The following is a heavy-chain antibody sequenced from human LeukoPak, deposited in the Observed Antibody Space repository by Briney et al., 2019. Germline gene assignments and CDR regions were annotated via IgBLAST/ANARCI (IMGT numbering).Heavy chain of an antibody. CDR2: IYPGGSET. D-gene: IGHD5-24*01. CDR3: ARASRDGYNQNFEY. Sequence: GESLKISCKGLGYSFSSYWNAWVRQRPGKGLEWMGIIYPGGSETRYDPSFQGQVTISADSSTSTAYLQWSSLRASDTAMYYCARASRDGYNQNFEYWGQGTLVTVSS. V-gene: IGHV5-51*01. CDR1: GYSFSSYW. J-gene: IGHJ4*02.